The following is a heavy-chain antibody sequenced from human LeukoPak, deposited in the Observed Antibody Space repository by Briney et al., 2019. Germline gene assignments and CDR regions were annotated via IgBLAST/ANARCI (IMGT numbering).Heavy chain of an antibody. Sequence: GGSLRLSCAASGYTFSNAWMSRVRQAPGKGLEWVGRIKSKTDGGTTDYAAPVKGRFTISRDDSKNTLYLQTNSLKTEDTAVYYCTTEVRIAAAGKGNYWGQETLVTVSS. CDR2: IKSKTDGGTT. CDR3: TTEVRIAAAGKGNY. CDR1: GYTFSNAW. J-gene: IGHJ4*02. V-gene: IGHV3-15*01. D-gene: IGHD6-13*01.